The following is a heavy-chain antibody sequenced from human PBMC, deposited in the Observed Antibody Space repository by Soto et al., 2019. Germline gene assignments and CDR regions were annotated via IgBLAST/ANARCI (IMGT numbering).Heavy chain of an antibody. CDR2: INAGSGYT. J-gene: IGHJ6*02. CDR3: ARGRGVIRNYYGMDA. Sequence: QVQLVQSGAEVKKPGASVKISCEASGYTFTNFSIHWVRQAPGQRLEWMGWINAGSGYTKYSRRFQDRLIITRDRSASTAYMELSILRSEDTAMFYCARGRGVIRNYYGMDAWGQGTTVTVSS. V-gene: IGHV1-3*01. D-gene: IGHD3-3*02. CDR1: GYTFTNFS.